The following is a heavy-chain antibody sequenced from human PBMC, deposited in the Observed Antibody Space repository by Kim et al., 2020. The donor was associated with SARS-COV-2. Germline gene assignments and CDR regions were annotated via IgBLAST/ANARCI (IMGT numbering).Heavy chain of an antibody. CDR3: ARQPPTGWFDP. D-gene: IGHD3-10*01. V-gene: IGHV4-39*01. CDR2: IYYSGST. Sequence: SETLSLTCTVSGGSISSSSYYWGWIRQPPGKGLEWIGSIYYSGSTYYNPSLKSRVTISVDTSKNQFSLKLSSVTAAGTAGYYCARQPPTGWFDPWGQGTLVTVSS. J-gene: IGHJ5*02. CDR1: GGSISSSSYY.